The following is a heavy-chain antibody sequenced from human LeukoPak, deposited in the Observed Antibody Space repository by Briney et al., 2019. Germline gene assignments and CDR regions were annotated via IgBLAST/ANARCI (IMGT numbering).Heavy chain of an antibody. CDR1: GGTLSSYS. CDR2: IIPIFGTA. J-gene: IGHJ4*02. CDR3: ARAGTVTTFDYFDY. Sequence: SVKVSCKASGGTLSSYSISWVRQAPGQGLEWMGGIIPIFGTANYAQKFQGRVTITTDESTSTAYMELSSLRSENTAVYYCARAGTVTTFDYFDYWGQGTLVTVSS. V-gene: IGHV1-69*05. D-gene: IGHD4-17*01.